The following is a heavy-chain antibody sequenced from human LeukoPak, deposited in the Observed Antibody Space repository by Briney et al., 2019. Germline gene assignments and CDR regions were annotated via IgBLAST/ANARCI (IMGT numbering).Heavy chain of an antibody. CDR1: GYTFTGYY. CDR2: INPNSGGT. D-gene: IGHD2-15*01. CDR3: ARQRYVVVVAATPELGY. J-gene: IGHJ4*02. Sequence: ASVKVSCKASGYTFTGYYMHWVRQAPGQGPEWMGWINPNSGGTNYAQKFQGRVTMTRDTSNSTAYMELSRLRSDDTAVYYCARQRYVVVVAATPELGYWGQGTLVTVSS. V-gene: IGHV1-2*02.